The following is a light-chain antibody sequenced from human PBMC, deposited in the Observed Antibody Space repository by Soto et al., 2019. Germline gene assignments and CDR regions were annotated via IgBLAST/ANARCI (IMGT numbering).Light chain of an antibody. Sequence: VMTQSPATLSVSPGEGATLSCRASQSVGRSLAWYQQKPGQAPRLLIFDSSTGATGIPAKFRGSGSGTEFTLTISGLQSEDFAIFYCQQYDDWPLTFGPGTKVDI. CDR2: DSS. V-gene: IGKV3-15*01. CDR3: QQYDDWPLT. J-gene: IGKJ3*01. CDR1: QSVGRS.